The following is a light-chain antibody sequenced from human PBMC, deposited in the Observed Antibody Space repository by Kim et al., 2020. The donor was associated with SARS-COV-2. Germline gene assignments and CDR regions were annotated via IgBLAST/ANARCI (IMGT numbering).Light chain of an antibody. J-gene: IGKJ4*01. CDR3: QQYNDWPLT. CDR1: QSVSSK. CDR2: GAS. V-gene: IGKV3-15*01. Sequence: VDPRESVTLSCRASQSVSSKLAWYQQKPGQSPRVLIYGASARASGVPARLSGSGSGTEFTLTISSLQSEDFAIYYCQQYNDWPLTFGGGNKVDIK.